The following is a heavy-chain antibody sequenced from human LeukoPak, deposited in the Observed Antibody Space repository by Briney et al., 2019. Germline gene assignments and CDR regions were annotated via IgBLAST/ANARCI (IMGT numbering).Heavy chain of an antibody. Sequence: PSETLSLTCTVSGGAVSSADYYWSWIRHPPGKALEWIGYIYHTGSNNYKYSLKSRVTISVDTSNKQFSLKLSSVTAEVTAVYYCASLSKSYYERRGFFDYWGQGTLVTVSS. CDR2: IYHTGSN. CDR1: GGAVSSADYY. CDR3: ASLSKSYYERRGFFDY. J-gene: IGHJ4*02. D-gene: IGHD3-22*01. V-gene: IGHV4-61*08.